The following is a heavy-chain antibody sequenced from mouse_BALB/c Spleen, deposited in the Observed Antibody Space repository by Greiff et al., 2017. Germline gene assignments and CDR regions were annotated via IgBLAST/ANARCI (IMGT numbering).Heavy chain of an antibody. V-gene: IGHV3-2*02. Sequence: EVKVEESGPGLVKPSQSLSLTCTVTGYSITSDYAWNWIRQFPGNKLEWMGYISYSGSTSYNPSLKSRISITRDTSKNQFFLQLNSVTTEDTATYYCARRGGNYVFAYWGQGTLVTVSA. CDR2: ISYSGST. D-gene: IGHD2-1*01. CDR3: ARRGGNYVFAY. J-gene: IGHJ3*01. CDR1: GYSITSDYA.